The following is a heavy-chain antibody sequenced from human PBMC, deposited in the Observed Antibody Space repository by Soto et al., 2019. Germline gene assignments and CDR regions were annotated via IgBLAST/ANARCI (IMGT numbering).Heavy chain of an antibody. CDR1: GYTFTSYG. CDR2: ISAYNGNT. D-gene: IGHD2-8*01. J-gene: IGHJ4*02. V-gene: IGHV1-18*01. Sequence: VKVSCKASGYTFTSYGISWVRQAPGQGLEWMGWISAYNGNTNYAQKLQGRVTMTTDTSTSTAYMELRSLRSDDTAVYYCARHCTNGVCYSPGLDYWGQGTLVTVSS. CDR3: ARHCTNGVCYSPGLDY.